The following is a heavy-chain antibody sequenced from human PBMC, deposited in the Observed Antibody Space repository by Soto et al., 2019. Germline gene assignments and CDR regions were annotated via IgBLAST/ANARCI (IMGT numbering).Heavy chain of an antibody. CDR1: GFTFSSYG. V-gene: IGHV3-33*01. CDR3: ARSGSGLQPHY. CDR2: IWYDGSNK. J-gene: IGHJ4*02. Sequence: QVQLVESGGGVVQPGRSLRLSCAASGFTFSSYGMHWVRQAPGKGLEWVAVIWYDGSNKYYADSVKGRFTISRDNSKNTLYLQMNSLRAEDTAVYYCARSGSGLQPHYWGQGTLVTVSS. D-gene: IGHD6-19*01.